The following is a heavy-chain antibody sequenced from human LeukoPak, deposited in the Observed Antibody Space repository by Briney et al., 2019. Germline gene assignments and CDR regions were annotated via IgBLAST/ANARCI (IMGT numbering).Heavy chain of an antibody. V-gene: IGHV4-59*01. J-gene: IGHJ4*02. CDR2: IYYSGST. D-gene: IGHD5-18*01. Sequence: SETLPLTCTVSGGSISSYYWSWIRQPPGKGLEWIGYIYYSGSTNYNPSLRSRVTISVDTSENQFSLKLISVTAAHTAVYYCARLQLKGDYFDYWGQGTLVTVSS. CDR1: GGSISSYY. CDR3: ARLQLKGDYFDY.